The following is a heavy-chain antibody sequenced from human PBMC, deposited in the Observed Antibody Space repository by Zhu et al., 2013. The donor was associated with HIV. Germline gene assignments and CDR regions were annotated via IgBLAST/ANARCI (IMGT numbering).Heavy chain of an antibody. J-gene: IGHJ4*02. CDR3: TTHREGGLPD. CDR2: IKSKTNDETT. Sequence: EVQLVESGGGLVKPGGSLRLSCAASGFIFSNAWMSWVRQAPGKGLEWVGRIKSKTNDETTDYAAPVKGRITISRDDSKNTLYLQLNSLKTEDTAVYYCTTHREGGLPDWGQGTLVTVSS. CDR1: GFIFSNAW. V-gene: IGHV3-15*01. D-gene: IGHD3-16*01.